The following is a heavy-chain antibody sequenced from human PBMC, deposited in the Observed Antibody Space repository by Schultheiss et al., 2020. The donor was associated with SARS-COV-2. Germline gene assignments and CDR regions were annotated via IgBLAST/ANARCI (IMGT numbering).Heavy chain of an antibody. CDR2: ISYTGST. CDR1: GGSISSSSYY. V-gene: IGHV4-39*07. CDR3: ARDGGTNGVRY. J-gene: IGHJ4*02. D-gene: IGHD2-8*01. Sequence: SETLSLTCTVSGGSISSSSYYWGWIRQPPGKGLEWIGSISYTGSTYYNPSLKSRVTISVDTSKNQFSLKLSSVTAADTAVYYCARDGGTNGVRYWGQGTLVTVSS.